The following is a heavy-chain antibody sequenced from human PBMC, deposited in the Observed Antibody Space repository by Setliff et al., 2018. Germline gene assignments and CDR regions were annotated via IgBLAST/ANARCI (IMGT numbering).Heavy chain of an antibody. CDR1: GGFLRSDTYH. J-gene: IGHJ4*02. CDR3: VAVRWNYPTV. CDR2: IYNIGET. Sequence: ETLSLTCTVSGGFLRSDTYHWGWIRQPPGKGLEWVSVIYNIGETRYADSVKGRFTISRDNAKNTLYLQMNSLRAEDTAVFYCVAVRWNYPTVWGQGTLVTVSS. D-gene: IGHD1-7*01. V-gene: IGHV3-53*01.